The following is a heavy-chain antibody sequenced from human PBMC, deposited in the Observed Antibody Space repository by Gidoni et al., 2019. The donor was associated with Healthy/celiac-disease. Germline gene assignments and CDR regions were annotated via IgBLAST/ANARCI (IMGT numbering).Heavy chain of an antibody. V-gene: IGHV4-39*07. Sequence: QLKLQESGPGLVKPSETLSLTGTVSGGSISSRSYYWGWIRQPPGKGLECIGSIYYSGSTYYNPSLRSRVTISVDTSKNQFSLQLSSVTAADTAVYYCARRYSSSWHDAFDIWGQGTMVTVSS. J-gene: IGHJ3*02. CDR1: GGSISSRSYY. D-gene: IGHD6-13*01. CDR3: ARRYSSSWHDAFDI. CDR2: IYYSGST.